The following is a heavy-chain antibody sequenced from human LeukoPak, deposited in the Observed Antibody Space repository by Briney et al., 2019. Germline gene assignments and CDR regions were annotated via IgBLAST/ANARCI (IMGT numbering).Heavy chain of an antibody. CDR1: GFTFSSYA. V-gene: IGHV3-23*01. Sequence: PGGSLRLSCAASGFTFSSYAMSWVRQAPGKGLEWVSAISGSGGSTYYADSVKGRFTISRDNSKNTLYLQMNSLRAEDTAVYYCAKDSQVIVVVPSPGHMDVWGKGTTVTVSS. J-gene: IGHJ6*03. CDR2: ISGSGGST. CDR3: AKDSQVIVVVPSPGHMDV. D-gene: IGHD2-2*01.